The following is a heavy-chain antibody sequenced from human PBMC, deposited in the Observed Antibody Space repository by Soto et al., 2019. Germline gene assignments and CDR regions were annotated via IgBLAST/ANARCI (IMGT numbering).Heavy chain of an antibody. CDR1: GGTFSSYA. CDR2: IIPIFGTA. Sequence: WASVKVSCKASGGTFSSYAISWVRQAPGQGLEWMGGIIPIFGTANYAQKFQGRVTITADESTSTAYMELSSLRSEDTAVYYCARVKGGTTRRAFDSWGQGTLVTVSS. CDR3: ARVKGGTTRRAFDS. V-gene: IGHV1-69*13. D-gene: IGHD1-7*01. J-gene: IGHJ4*02.